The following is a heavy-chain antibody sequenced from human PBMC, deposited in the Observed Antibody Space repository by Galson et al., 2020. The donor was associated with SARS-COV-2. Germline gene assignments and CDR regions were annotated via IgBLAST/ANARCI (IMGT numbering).Heavy chain of an antibody. V-gene: IGHV3-21*01. CDR1: GFTFSSYS. CDR3: ARWGSYYDSSGYYPEAFDY. CDR2: ISSSSSYI. J-gene: IGHJ4*02. D-gene: IGHD3-22*01. Sequence: GESLKISCAASGFTFSSYSMNWVRQAPGKGLEWVSSISSSSSYIYYADSVKGRFTISRDNAKNSLYLQMNSLRAEDTAVYYCARWGSYYDSSGYYPEAFDYWGQGTLVTVSS.